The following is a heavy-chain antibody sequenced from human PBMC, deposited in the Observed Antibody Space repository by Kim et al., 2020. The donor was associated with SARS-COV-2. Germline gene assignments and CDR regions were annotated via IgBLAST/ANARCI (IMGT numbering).Heavy chain of an antibody. CDR1: GYTFTSYD. CDR2: MNPNSGNT. V-gene: IGHV1-8*01. D-gene: IGHD3-3*01. Sequence: ASVKVSCKASGYTFTSYDINWVRQATGQGLEWMGWMNPNSGNTGYAQKFQGRVTMTRNTSRSTAYMELSSLRSEDTAVYYCARALEYYDFWSGYLRHGMDVWGQGTTVTVSS. J-gene: IGHJ6*02. CDR3: ARALEYYDFWSGYLRHGMDV.